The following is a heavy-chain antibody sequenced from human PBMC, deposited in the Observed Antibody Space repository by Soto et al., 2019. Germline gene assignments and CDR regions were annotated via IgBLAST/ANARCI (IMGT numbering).Heavy chain of an antibody. D-gene: IGHD3-9*01. J-gene: IGHJ4*02. CDR3: GRMYYDILTNYRTFDY. CDR1: GGSISTYF. CDR2: IYYTGST. Sequence: TSETLSLTCTVSGGSISTYFWTWIRQPPGKGLEWIGYIYYTGSTSYNPSLKSRVTMSLDTSKNHFSLNLSSVTAADTAVYYCGRMYYDILTNYRTFDYWGQGALVTVSS. V-gene: IGHV4-59*01.